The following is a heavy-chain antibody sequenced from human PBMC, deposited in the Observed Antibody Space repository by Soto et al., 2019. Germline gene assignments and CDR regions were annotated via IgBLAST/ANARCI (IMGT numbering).Heavy chain of an antibody. V-gene: IGHV3-23*01. CDR3: ARGSEDSYPGSRVFDF. D-gene: IGHD3-10*01. CDR1: GFTFGSRA. Sequence: VGSLRLSCVGSGFTFGSRAMSWVRQAPGEGLEWVSTTTDTGGDTKYADSVRGRFTISRDNSKNTIDLQMSTLRADDSAVYYCARGSEDSYPGSRVFDFWGRGTLVTVSS. CDR2: TTDTGGDT. J-gene: IGHJ4*02.